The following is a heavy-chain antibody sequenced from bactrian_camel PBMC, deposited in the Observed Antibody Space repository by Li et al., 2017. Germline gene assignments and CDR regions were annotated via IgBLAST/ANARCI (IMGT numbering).Heavy chain of an antibody. D-gene: IGHD1*01. CDR1: GDINSRSC. J-gene: IGHJ4*01. Sequence: VQLVESGGRSVQAGGSLTLSCSASGDINSRSCMAWVRQAPGDKRVVVASHCLSRCNTYYPQSVKDRFSISRRDAGNTLYLQMDNLNTDDTAVYYCSSRACMYGSSGQGTQVTVS. V-gene: IGHV3-2*01. CDR2: HCLSRCNT.